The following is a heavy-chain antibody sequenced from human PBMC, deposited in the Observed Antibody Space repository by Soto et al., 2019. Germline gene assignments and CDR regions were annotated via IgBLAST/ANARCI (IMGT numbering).Heavy chain of an antibody. CDR2: ISAYNGNT. D-gene: IGHD3-22*01. Sequence: ASVKVSCKASGYTFTSYGISWVRQAPGQGLEWLGWISAYNGNTNYAQKLQGRVTMTTDTSTSTAYMELRSLRSDDTAVYYCATTGGAPQYDTSGYTHIFDYWGQGTQVTVSS. J-gene: IGHJ4*02. V-gene: IGHV1-18*01. CDR1: GYTFTSYG. CDR3: ATTGGAPQYDTSGYTHIFDY.